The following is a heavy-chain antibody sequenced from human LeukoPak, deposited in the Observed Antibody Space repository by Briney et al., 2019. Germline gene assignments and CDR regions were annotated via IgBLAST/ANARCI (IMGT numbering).Heavy chain of an antibody. CDR2: IYYSGST. J-gene: IGHJ3*02. D-gene: IGHD2-21*02. V-gene: IGHV4-61*05. CDR3: ARGSRLLFDAFDI. CDR1: GGSISSSNYY. Sequence: SETLSLTCSVSGGSISSSNYYWGWIRQPPGKGLEWIGYIYYSGSTNYNPSLKSRVTISVDTSKNQFSLKLSSVTAADTAVYYCARGSRLLFDAFDIWGQGTMVTVSS.